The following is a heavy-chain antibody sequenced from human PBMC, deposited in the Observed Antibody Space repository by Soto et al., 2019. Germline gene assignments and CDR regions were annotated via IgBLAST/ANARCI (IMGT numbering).Heavy chain of an antibody. D-gene: IGHD4-4*01. CDR3: AAERHSNRYYYYGMDV. J-gene: IGHJ6*02. CDR2: IVVGSGNT. V-gene: IGHV1-58*01. CDR1: GFTFTSSA. Sequence: SVKVSCKASGFTFTSSAVQWVRQARGQRLEWIGWIVVGSGNTNYAQKFQERVTITRDMSTSTAYMELSSLRSEDTAVYYCAAERHSNRYYYYGMDVWGQGTTVTVS.